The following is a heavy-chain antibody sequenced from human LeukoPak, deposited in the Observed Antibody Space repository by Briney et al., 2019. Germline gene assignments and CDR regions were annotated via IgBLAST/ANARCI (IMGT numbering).Heavy chain of an antibody. V-gene: IGHV4-61*02. J-gene: IGHJ6*03. Sequence: SQTLSLTCTVSGGSISSGSYYWSWIRQPAGKGLEWIGRIYTSGSTNYNPSLKSRVTISVDTSKNQFSLKLSSVTAADTAVYYCARVGGSYDSSGYYYYYMDVWGKGTTVTVSS. CDR3: ARVGGSYDSSGYYYYYMDV. CDR1: GGSISSGSYY. D-gene: IGHD3-22*01. CDR2: IYTSGST.